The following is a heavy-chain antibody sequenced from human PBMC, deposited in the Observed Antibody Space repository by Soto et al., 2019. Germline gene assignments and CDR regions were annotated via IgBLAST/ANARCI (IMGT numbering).Heavy chain of an antibody. V-gene: IGHV1-3*01. J-gene: IGHJ6*02. CDR3: ASGGRYYYYYAMDV. CDR1: GYTFTSYA. D-gene: IGHD2-15*01. CDR2: INAGNGNT. Sequence: GASGKVSCKASGYTFTSYAMHWVRQAPGQRLEWMGWINAGNGNTKYSQKFQGRVTITRDTSASTAYMELSSLRSEDTAVYYCASGGRYYYYYAMDVWGLGSTVTVSS.